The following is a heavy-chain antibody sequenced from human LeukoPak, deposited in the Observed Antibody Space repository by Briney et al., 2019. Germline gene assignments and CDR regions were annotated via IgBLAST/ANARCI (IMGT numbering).Heavy chain of an antibody. D-gene: IGHD3-22*01. CDR1: GFTFSGSA. J-gene: IGHJ3*01. CDR2: IRSKANSYAT. Sequence: GGSLKLSCAASGFTFSGSAMHWVRQASGKGLEWVGRIRSKANSYATAYAASVKGRFTISRDDSKNTAYLQMNSLKTEDTAVYYCTRRPADDSSGYWGSWGQGTMVTVSS. CDR3: TRRPADDSSGYWGS. V-gene: IGHV3-73*01.